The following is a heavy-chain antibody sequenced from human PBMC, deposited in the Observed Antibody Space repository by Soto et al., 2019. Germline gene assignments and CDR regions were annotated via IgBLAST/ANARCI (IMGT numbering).Heavy chain of an antibody. Sequence: SETLSLTCAVYGGSFSGYYWSWIRQPPGRGLAWIGEINHSGSTNYNPSLKSRVTISVDTSKNQFSLKLSSVTAADTAVYYCARGRQRNIAARFNYYYYYMDVWGKGTTVTVSS. CDR1: GGSFSGYY. CDR2: INHSGST. CDR3: ARGRQRNIAARFNYYYYYMDV. D-gene: IGHD6-6*01. V-gene: IGHV4-34*01. J-gene: IGHJ6*03.